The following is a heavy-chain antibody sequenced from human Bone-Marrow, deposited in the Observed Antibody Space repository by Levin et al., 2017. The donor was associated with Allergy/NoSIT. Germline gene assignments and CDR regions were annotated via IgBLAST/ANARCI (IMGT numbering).Heavy chain of an antibody. Sequence: GGSLRLSCAASGFTFDDYAMHWVRQAPGKGLEWVSGISWNSGSIGYADSVKGRFTISRDNAKNSLYLQMNSLRAEDTALYYCAKGASGYFPSDAFDIWGQGTMVTVSS. CDR1: GFTFDDYA. V-gene: IGHV3-9*01. J-gene: IGHJ3*02. CDR2: ISWNSGSI. CDR3: AKGASGYFPSDAFDI. D-gene: IGHD3-22*01.